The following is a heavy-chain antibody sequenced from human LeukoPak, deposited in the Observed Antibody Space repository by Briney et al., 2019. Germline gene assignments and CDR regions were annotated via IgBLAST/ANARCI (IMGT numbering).Heavy chain of an antibody. Sequence: PSETLSLTCAVYGGSFSGYYWSWIRQPPGKGLEWIGEINHSGSTNYNPSLKSRVTISVDTSKNQFSLKLSSVTAADTAVYYCARPSVVGGNWFDPWGQGTLVTVSS. J-gene: IGHJ5*02. CDR3: ARPSVVGGNWFDP. D-gene: IGHD1-26*01. CDR1: GGSFSGYY. CDR2: INHSGST. V-gene: IGHV4-34*01.